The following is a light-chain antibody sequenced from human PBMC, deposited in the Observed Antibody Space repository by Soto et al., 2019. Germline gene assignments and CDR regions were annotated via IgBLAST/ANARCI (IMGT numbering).Light chain of an antibody. V-gene: IGKV3-20*01. CDR2: DAS. CDR1: QSISSNY. J-gene: IGKJ1*01. Sequence: EIVLTQSPGTLSLSPGERATLSCRASQSISSNYLAWYQQKPGQAPRLLIYDASSRATGIPDRFSGSGSGTDFTLTISRLEPEDFAVYYCQQNGSSPRTFGQGTKVDIK. CDR3: QQNGSSPRT.